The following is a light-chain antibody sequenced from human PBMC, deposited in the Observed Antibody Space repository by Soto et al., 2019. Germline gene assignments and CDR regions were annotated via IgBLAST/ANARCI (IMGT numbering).Light chain of an antibody. CDR1: SSDVGGYNY. J-gene: IGLJ1*01. Sequence: QSALTQPASVSGSPGQSITISCTGTSSDVGGYNYVSWYQQHPGKAPKLMIYEVSNRPSGVSNRFSGSKSGNTASLTISGLQDEDEADYYCSSYTSGSIDYVFGTGTKLTVL. V-gene: IGLV2-14*01. CDR2: EVS. CDR3: SSYTSGSIDYV.